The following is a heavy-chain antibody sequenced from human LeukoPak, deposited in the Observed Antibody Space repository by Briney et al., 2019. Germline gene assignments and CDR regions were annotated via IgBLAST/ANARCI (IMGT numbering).Heavy chain of an antibody. J-gene: IGHJ4*02. CDR1: GLTFADYA. CDR2: IRGDGGST. Sequence: VGSLPRSCAASGLTFADYAMHWVRQAPGQGLEWVSLIRGDGGSTYYADSIKGRFAMSSDNSKNALYLQMNGLRNEDTALYYCAKRAGSSGLFTYYFDNWGQGTLVTVSS. CDR3: AKRAGSSGLFTYYFDN. D-gene: IGHD6-19*01. V-gene: IGHV3-43*02.